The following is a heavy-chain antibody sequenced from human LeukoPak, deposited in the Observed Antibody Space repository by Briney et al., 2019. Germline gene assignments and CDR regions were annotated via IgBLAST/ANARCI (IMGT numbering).Heavy chain of an antibody. D-gene: IGHD3-3*01. Sequence: PSETLSLTCTVSGGSISSYYWSWIRQPAGKGLEWIGRIYTSGSTNYNPSLKSRVTMSVDTPKNQFSLKLSSVTAADTAVYYCARVGEGYDFWSGYSPSGAFDIWGQGTMVTVSS. CDR1: GGSISSYY. J-gene: IGHJ3*02. CDR3: ARVGEGYDFWSGYSPSGAFDI. V-gene: IGHV4-4*07. CDR2: IYTSGST.